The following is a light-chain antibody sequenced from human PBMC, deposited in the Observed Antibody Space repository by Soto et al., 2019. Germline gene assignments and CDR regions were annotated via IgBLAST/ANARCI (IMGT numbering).Light chain of an antibody. V-gene: IGKV1-39*01. CDR1: QSLSSY. CDR2: AAS. CDR3: QQSYSTLYT. Sequence: DIQMTQSPSSLSASVGDRVTITCRASQSLSSYLNWYQQKPGKAPKLLIYAASSLQSGVPSRFSGSGSGTDFNLTISSLQPEDFATYYCQQSYSTLYTVGQGTKLEIK. J-gene: IGKJ2*01.